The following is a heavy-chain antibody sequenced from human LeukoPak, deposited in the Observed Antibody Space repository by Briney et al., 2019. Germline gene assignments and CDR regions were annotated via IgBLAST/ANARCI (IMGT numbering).Heavy chain of an antibody. CDR3: ARDYYYYMDV. Sequence: SETLSLTCTVSGGSISSYYWSWIRQPPGKGLEWIGYIYYSGNTNYNPSLKSRVTISVDTSKNQFSLKLSSVTAADTAVYYCARDYYYYMDVWGKGTTVTVSS. J-gene: IGHJ6*03. V-gene: IGHV4-59*01. CDR2: IYYSGNT. CDR1: GGSISSYY.